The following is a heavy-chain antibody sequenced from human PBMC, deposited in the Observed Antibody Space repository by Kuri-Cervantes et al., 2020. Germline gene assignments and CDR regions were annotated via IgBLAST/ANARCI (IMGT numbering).Heavy chain of an antibody. V-gene: IGHV4-4*07. J-gene: IGHJ4*02. CDR3: ARESIAVAGDLFDY. D-gene: IGHD6-19*01. CDR2: IYTSGST. CDR1: GGSFSGYY. Sequence: GSLRLSCAVYGGSFSGYYWSWIRQPAGKGLEWIGRIYTSGSTNYNPSLKSRVTISVDTSKNQFSLKLSSVTAADTAVYYCARESIAVAGDLFDYWGQGTLVTVSS.